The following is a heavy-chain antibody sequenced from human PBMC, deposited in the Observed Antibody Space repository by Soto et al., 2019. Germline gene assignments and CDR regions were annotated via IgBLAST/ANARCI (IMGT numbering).Heavy chain of an antibody. J-gene: IGHJ6*02. V-gene: IGHV1-69*06. CDR2: IIPIFGTA. CDR1: GGTFSSYA. Sequence: GASVKVSCKASGGTFSSYAISWVRQAPGQGLEWMGGIIPIFGTANYAQKFQGRVTITADKSTSTAYMELSSLRSEDTAVYYCARDRRIFGVGRGYYYGMDVWGQGTTVTVSS. CDR3: ARDRRIFGVGRGYYYGMDV. D-gene: IGHD3-3*01.